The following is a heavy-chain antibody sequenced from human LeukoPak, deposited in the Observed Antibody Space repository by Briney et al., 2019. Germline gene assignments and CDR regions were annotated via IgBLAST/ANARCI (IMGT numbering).Heavy chain of an antibody. CDR3: AKDALNYDSSGAPFDY. Sequence: TGGSLRLSCAASGFTFSSYGMSWVRQAPGKGLEWVSAISGSGGSTYYADSVKGRFTISRDNSKNTLYLQMNSLRAEDTAVYYCAKDALNYDSSGAPFDYWGQGTLVTVSS. CDR2: ISGSGGST. V-gene: IGHV3-23*01. CDR1: GFTFSSYG. D-gene: IGHD3-22*01. J-gene: IGHJ4*02.